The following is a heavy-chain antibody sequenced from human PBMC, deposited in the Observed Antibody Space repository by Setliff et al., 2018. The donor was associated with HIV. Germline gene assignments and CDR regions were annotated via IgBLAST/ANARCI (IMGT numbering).Heavy chain of an antibody. Sequence: PGGSLRLSCAASGMSFSNAWMSWVRQVPGKGLEWVGRTRNKANSYTTEYAASVKGRFTISRDDSKNSLYLQMNSLKTEDTAVYYCARGPADSSAHTAFDPWGQGTLVTVSS. D-gene: IGHD3-22*01. J-gene: IGHJ5*02. V-gene: IGHV3-72*01. CDR3: ARGPADSSAHTAFDP. CDR1: GMSFSNAW. CDR2: TRNKANSYTT.